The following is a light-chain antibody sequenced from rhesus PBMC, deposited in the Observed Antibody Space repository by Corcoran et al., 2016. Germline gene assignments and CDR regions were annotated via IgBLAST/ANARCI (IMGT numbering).Light chain of an antibody. CDR1: PSVSSS. V-gene: IGKV3-42*03. CDR2: GAS. Sequence: EIVLTQSPGTLSLSPGESATLSCRASPSVSSSLAWYQQKPGQVPRLLIFGASNSATGIPDRFSGSGAGTDFTLTISSLEPEDFAVYYCQQYSNWPLTFGGGTKLEIK. J-gene: IGKJ4*01. CDR3: QQYSNWPLT.